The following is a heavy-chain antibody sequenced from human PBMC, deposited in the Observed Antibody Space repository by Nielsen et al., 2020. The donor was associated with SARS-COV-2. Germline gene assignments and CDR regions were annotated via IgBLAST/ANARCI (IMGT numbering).Heavy chain of an antibody. D-gene: IGHD3-16*01. CDR2: IYPGDSDT. V-gene: IGHV5-51*01. CDR1: GYSFTSYW. CDR3: ASGGLEPSNWFDP. J-gene: IGHJ5*02. Sequence: GESLKISCQGSGYSFTSYWIGWVRQMPGKGLEWMGIIYPGDSDTRYSPSFQGQVTISADKSVSTAYLQWSSLKASDTAMYYCASGGLEPSNWFDPWGQGTLVTVSS.